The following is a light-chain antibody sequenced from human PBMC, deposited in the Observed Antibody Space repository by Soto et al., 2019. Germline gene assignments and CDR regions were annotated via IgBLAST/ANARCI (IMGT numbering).Light chain of an antibody. CDR1: SSDVGGYNY. J-gene: IGLJ1*01. CDR3: SSYAGSSNYV. Sequence: QSVLTQPPSASGSPGQSVTISCTGTSSDVGGYNYVSWYQQHPGKAPKLIIYGVDKRPSGVPDRFSGSTSGNTASLTFSGLRADDEADYYCSSYAGSSNYVFGTGTKLTVL. CDR2: GVD. V-gene: IGLV2-8*01.